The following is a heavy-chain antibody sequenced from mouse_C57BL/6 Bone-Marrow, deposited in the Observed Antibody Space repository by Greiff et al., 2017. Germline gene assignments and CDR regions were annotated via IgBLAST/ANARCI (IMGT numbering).Heavy chain of an antibody. V-gene: IGHV3-6*01. J-gene: IGHJ4*01. CDR3: AIRRWGDYAMDY. CDR1: GYSITSGYY. D-gene: IGHD4-1*01. Sequence: EVKLQESGPGLVKPSQSLSLTCSVTGYSITSGYYWNWIRQFPGNKLEWMGYISYDGSNNYNPSLKNRISITRDTSKNQFFLKLNSVTTEDTATYYCAIRRWGDYAMDYWGQGTSVTVSS. CDR2: ISYDGSN.